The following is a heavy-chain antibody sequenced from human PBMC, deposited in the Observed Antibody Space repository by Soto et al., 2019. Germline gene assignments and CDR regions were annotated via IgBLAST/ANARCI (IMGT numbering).Heavy chain of an antibody. CDR2: ISYDGSNK. CDR1: GFTFTSYA. V-gene: IGHV3-30-3*01. D-gene: IGHD3-3*01. J-gene: IGHJ4*01. Sequence: PGGSLRLPCAASGFTFTSYALHWVRQAPGQGLEWVAAISYDGSNKYYAEYVKGRVTIFREDSKVSLYLEMYSLRAEDTAVYYCSRADFGVFNFYYFDFWRQGTLVAVSS. CDR3: SRADFGVFNFYYFDF.